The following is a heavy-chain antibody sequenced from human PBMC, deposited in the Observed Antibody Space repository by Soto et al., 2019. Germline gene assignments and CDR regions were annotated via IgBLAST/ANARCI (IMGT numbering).Heavy chain of an antibody. J-gene: IGHJ6*02. CDR3: AKSLMNAKEV. D-gene: IGHD2-21*01. CDR2: VEGSGADT. CDR1: GFTFSSYA. V-gene: IGHV3-23*01. Sequence: GGSLRLSCAASGFTFSSYAMSWVRQAPGKGLEWVSLVEGSGADTYYVDSVKGRFTISRDNSKNTLYLQMSGLRVEDTAVFHCAKSLMNAKEVWGQGTTVTVSS.